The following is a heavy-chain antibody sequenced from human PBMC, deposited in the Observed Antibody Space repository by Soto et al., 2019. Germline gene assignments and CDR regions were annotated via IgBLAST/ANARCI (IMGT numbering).Heavy chain of an antibody. V-gene: IGHV5-10-1*01. Sequence: GESLKISCKGAGYSFTSYWISWVRQMPGKGLEWMGRIDPSDSYTNYSPSFQGHVTISADKSISTAYLQWSSLKASDTAMYYCASLTIAARRDYYYYGMDVWGQGTTVTVSS. D-gene: IGHD6-6*01. CDR3: ASLTIAARRDYYYYGMDV. J-gene: IGHJ6*02. CDR2: IDPSDSYT. CDR1: GYSFTSYW.